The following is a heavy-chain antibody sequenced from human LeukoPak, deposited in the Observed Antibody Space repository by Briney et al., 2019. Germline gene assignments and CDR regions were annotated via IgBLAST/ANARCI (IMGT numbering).Heavy chain of an antibody. CDR2: IYHSGST. CDR1: GGSISSSNW. D-gene: IGHD6-19*01. Sequence: SETLSLTCAVSGGSISSSNWWSWVRQPPRKGLEWIGEIYHSGSTNYNPSLKSRFTISVDKSKNQFSLKLSSVTAADTAVYYCARVQHSSGWYRLDPWGQGTLVTVSS. J-gene: IGHJ5*02. CDR3: ARVQHSSGWYRLDP. V-gene: IGHV4-4*02.